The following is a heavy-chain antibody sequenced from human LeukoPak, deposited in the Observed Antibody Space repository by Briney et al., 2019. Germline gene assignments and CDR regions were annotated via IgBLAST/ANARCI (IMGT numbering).Heavy chain of an antibody. CDR2: ISSTSTNI. D-gene: IGHD6-6*01. Sequence: GGSLRLSCVASGFTFSTYDMNWVRQAPGKGLEWVSYISSTSTNIAYADSVKGRFTISRDNVKNSLYLQINSLRVEDTSVYYCARGGAARPDYWGQGTLVTVSS. J-gene: IGHJ4*02. V-gene: IGHV3-48*04. CDR3: ARGGAARPDY. CDR1: GFTFSTYD.